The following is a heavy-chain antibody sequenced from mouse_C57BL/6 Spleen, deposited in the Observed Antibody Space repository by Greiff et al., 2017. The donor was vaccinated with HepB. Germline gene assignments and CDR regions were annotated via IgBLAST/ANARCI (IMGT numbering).Heavy chain of an antibody. D-gene: IGHD1-1*01. V-gene: IGHV1-69*01. CDR1: GYTFTSYW. CDR2: IDPSDSYT. Sequence: QVQLQQSGAELVMPGASVKLSCKASGYTFTSYWMHWVKQRPGQGLEWIGEIDPSDSYTNYNQKFKGKSTLTVDKSSSTAYMQLSSLTSEDSAVYYCARRGYGSPSMDYWGQGTSVTVSS. CDR3: ARRGYGSPSMDY. J-gene: IGHJ4*01.